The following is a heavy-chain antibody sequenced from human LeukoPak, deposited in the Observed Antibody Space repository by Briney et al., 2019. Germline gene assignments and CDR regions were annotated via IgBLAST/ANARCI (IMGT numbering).Heavy chain of an antibody. D-gene: IGHD5-12*01. V-gene: IGHV3-21*04. CDR1: GFDFESYT. CDR3: AKGLFSAFDKYLDS. J-gene: IGHJ4*02. Sequence: GGSLRLSCAASGFDFESYTMTWVRQAPGKGLEWVSLISATSSDINYAESVRGRFTITRDNDKNSLFLQMDRLRVEDTAIYYCAKGLFSAFDKYLDSWGQGTLVTVSS. CDR2: ISATSSDI.